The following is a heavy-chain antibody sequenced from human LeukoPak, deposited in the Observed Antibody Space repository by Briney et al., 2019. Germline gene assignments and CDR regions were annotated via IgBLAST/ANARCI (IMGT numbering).Heavy chain of an antibody. V-gene: IGHV3-23*01. J-gene: IGHJ1*01. CDR2: ISANGGDT. CDR3: AKNSPLPAAIALQH. Sequence: GGSLRLSCAASGFTLSNFAMGWVRQAPGKGLQWVSLISANGGDTYYADSVKGRFTISTDNSKNTLYLQMNGLRAEDTAVYYCAKNSPLPAAIALQHWGQGTLVTVSS. CDR1: GFTLSNFA. D-gene: IGHD2-2*01.